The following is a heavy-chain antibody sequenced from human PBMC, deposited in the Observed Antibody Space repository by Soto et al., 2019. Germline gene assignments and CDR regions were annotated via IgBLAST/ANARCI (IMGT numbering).Heavy chain of an antibody. CDR1: GFTVSSYA. D-gene: IGHD3-22*01. CDR3: AKDPNYYDSSSGFDP. V-gene: IGHV3-23*01. CDR2: ISGSGGST. Sequence: GGSLKLSCAASGFTVSSYAMSWVRQAPGKGLEWVSAISGSGGSTYYADSVKGRFTISRDNSKNTLYLQMNSLRAEDTAVYYCAKDPNYYDSSSGFDPWGQGTLVTVSS. J-gene: IGHJ5*02.